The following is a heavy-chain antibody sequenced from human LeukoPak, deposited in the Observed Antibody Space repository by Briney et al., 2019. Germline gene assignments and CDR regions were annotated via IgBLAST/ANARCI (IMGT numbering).Heavy chain of an antibody. V-gene: IGHV3-23*01. CDR3: AKGPSIVVVPAAIPWFDP. Sequence: GGSLRLSCAASGFTFSSYAMSWARQAPGKGPEWVSAISGSGGSTYYADSVKGRFTISRDNSKNTLYLQMNSLRAEDTAVYYCAKGPSIVVVPAAIPWFDPWGQGTLVTVSS. CDR1: GFTFSSYA. J-gene: IGHJ5*02. D-gene: IGHD2-2*01. CDR2: ISGSGGST.